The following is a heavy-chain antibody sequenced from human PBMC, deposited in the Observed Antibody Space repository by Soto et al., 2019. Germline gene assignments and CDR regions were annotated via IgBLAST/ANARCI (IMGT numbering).Heavy chain of an antibody. V-gene: IGHV4-31*03. Sequence: QVQLQESGPGLVKPSQTLSLTCTVSGGSISSGGYYWSWIRQHPGKGLEWIGYIYYSGSTYYNPSLKGRVTISVDTSKNQFSLKLSSVTAADTAVYYCASRYSSSWYSLWWYFDLWGRGTLVTVSS. CDR2: IYYSGST. CDR1: GGSISSGGYY. D-gene: IGHD6-13*01. J-gene: IGHJ2*01. CDR3: ASRYSSSWYSLWWYFDL.